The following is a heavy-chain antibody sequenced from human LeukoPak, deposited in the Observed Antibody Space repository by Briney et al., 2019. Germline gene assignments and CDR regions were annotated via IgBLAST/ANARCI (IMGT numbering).Heavy chain of an antibody. D-gene: IGHD5-18*01. CDR3: ARGIQLWLNYFDY. J-gene: IGHJ4*02. CDR1: GGTFSSYA. CDR2: IIPIFGTA. V-gene: IGHV1-69*13. Sequence: SVKVSCKASGGTFSSYAISWVRQAPGQGLEWMGGIIPIFGTANYAQKSQGRVTITADESTSTAYMELSSLRSEDTAVYYCARGIQLWLNYFDYWGQGTLVTVSS.